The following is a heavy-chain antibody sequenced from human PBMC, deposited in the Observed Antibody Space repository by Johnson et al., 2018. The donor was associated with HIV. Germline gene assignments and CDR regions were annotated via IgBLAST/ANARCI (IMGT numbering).Heavy chain of an antibody. CDR2: ISYDGSDK. CDR1: GFTFTNYA. CDR3: ARLRGAFDI. V-gene: IGHV3-30*04. Sequence: QVQLVESGGGVVQPGRSLRLSCAASGFTFTNYAIHWVRQAPGKGLEWLAVISYDGSDKHYADSVKGRFTISRDNSNNTVYLQMNSLRVEDTAAYYCARLRGAFDIWGQGTMVTVSS. J-gene: IGHJ3*02.